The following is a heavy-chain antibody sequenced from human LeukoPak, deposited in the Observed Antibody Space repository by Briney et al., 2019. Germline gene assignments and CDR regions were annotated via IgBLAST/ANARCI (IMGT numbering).Heavy chain of an antibody. CDR2: MNPNSGNT. Sequence: ASVKVSCKASGYTFTSYDINWVRQATGQELEWMGWMNPNSGNTGYAQKFQGRVTMTRNTSISTAYMELSSLRSEDTAVYYCAREGNTKRQLYNWFDPWGQGTLVTVSS. CDR3: AREGNTKRQLYNWFDP. J-gene: IGHJ5*02. V-gene: IGHV1-8*01. D-gene: IGHD2-2*01. CDR1: GYTFTSYD.